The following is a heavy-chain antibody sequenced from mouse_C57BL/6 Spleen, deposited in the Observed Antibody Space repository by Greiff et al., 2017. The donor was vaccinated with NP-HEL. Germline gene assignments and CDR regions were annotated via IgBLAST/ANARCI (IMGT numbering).Heavy chain of an antibody. J-gene: IGHJ2*01. CDR2: INPSNGGT. V-gene: IGHV1-53*01. CDR3: ARWGYYGNYIYFDC. CDR1: GYTFTSYW. Sequence: VQLQQPGTELVKPGASVKLSCKASGYTFTSYWMHWVKQRPGQGLEWIGNINPSNGGTNYNEKFKSKATLTVDKSSSTAYMQLSSLTSEDSAVYDCARWGYYGNYIYFDCWGQGTTLTVSS. D-gene: IGHD2-1*01.